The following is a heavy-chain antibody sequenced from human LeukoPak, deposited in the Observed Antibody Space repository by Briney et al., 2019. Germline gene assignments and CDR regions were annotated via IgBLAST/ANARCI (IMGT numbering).Heavy chain of an antibody. D-gene: IGHD2-15*01. CDR1: GYTFTSYG. J-gene: IGHJ5*02. Sequence: GASVKVSCKASGYTFTSYGISWLRQAPGQGLEWMGWISAYNGNTNYAQKLQGRVTMTTDTSTSTAYMELRSLRSDDTAVYYCARACGRSGLIVVVVAAIDRFDPWGQGTLVTVSS. V-gene: IGHV1-18*01. CDR3: ARACGRSGLIVVVVAAIDRFDP. CDR2: ISAYNGNT.